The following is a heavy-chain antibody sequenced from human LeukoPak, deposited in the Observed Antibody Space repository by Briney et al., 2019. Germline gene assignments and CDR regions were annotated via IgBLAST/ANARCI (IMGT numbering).Heavy chain of an antibody. V-gene: IGHV4-31*03. J-gene: IGHJ4*01. D-gene: IGHD1-26*01. CDR3: ARTVGARTFYFDH. CDR2: IFYTGRV. CDR1: GVSISSGVYY. Sequence: PSETLSLTCTVSGVSISSGVYYWSWIRQHPGKGLEWMGYIFYTGRVSYNPSLKSRITISVDSTRNHFSLEVSSVTAADTAVYYCARTVGARTFYFDHWGHGTLVTVSS.